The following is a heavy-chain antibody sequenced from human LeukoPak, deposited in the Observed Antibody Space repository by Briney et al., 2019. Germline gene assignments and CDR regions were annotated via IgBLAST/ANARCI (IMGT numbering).Heavy chain of an antibody. CDR2: VYYSGST. V-gene: IGHV4-59*02. J-gene: IGHJ4*02. Sequence: PSEALSLTCVVSGGSVSGYYWGWIRQPPGRGLEWIGYVYYSGSTNYNPSFKSRITISVDTSRNQFSLQLSSVTAADTAVYYCARIHRYCSGGACYVLDNWGQGTLVAVSS. D-gene: IGHD2-15*01. CDR3: ARIHRYCSGGACYVLDN. CDR1: GGSVSGYY.